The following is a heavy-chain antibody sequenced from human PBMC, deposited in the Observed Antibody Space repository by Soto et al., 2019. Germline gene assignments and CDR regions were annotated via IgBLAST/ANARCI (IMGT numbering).Heavy chain of an antibody. J-gene: IGHJ2*01. CDR2: LNGNGVAT. CDR3: AKMRGSKMGDWCFDF. V-gene: IGHV3-23*01. Sequence: EVQLLESGGGSIQPGGSLRLSCAASGFTFSNYAMSWVRQAPGKGLEWVSALNGNGVATFYADSVKGRFTISRDNSKNTLYVQMNNLRDEDTAVYFCAKMRGSKMGDWCFDFWCRGTLVTVSS. CDR1: GFTFSNYA. D-gene: IGHD2-8*01.